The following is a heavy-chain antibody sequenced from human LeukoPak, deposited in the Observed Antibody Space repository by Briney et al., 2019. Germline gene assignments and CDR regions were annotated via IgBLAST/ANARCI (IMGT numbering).Heavy chain of an antibody. CDR1: GYTFTSYD. V-gene: IGHV1-8*01. CDR2: MNPNSGNT. D-gene: IGHD4-17*01. Sequence: ASVKVSCKASGYTFTSYDINWVRQATGQGLEWMGWMNPNSGNTGYAQKFQGRVTMTRDTSITTAYMELTKLRFDDTAIYYCVRDRRGMTTIYWGQGTLVTVSS. J-gene: IGHJ4*02. CDR3: VRDRRGMTTIY.